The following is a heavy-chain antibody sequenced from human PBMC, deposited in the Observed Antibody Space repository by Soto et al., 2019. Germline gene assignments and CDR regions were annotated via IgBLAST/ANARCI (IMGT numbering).Heavy chain of an antibody. CDR3: ARDGEYTRLVYWFDP. CDR1: GYTFTGYY. V-gene: IGHV1-3*01. D-gene: IGHD5-12*01. CDR2: INAGNGNT. Sequence: GASVKVSCKASGYTFTGYYMHWVRQAPGQRLEWMGWINAGNGNTKYSQKFQGRVTITRDTSASTAYMELSSLRSEDTAVYYCARDGEYTRLVYWFDPWGQGTLVTVSS. J-gene: IGHJ5*02.